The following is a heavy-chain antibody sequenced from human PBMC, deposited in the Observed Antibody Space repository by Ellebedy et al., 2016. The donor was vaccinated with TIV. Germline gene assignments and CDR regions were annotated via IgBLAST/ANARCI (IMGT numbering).Heavy chain of an antibody. V-gene: IGHV3-7*01. D-gene: IGHD3-16*01. CDR2: IYQDGSEQ. CDR1: GFSFRSYW. J-gene: IGHJ5*01. CDR3: ARRGSYGDYAVQVNSWFDS. Sequence: GGSLRLSCVASGFSFRSYWMSWVRQAPGKGLEWVANIYQDGSEQYYVDSVKGRFTISRDNARNSLYLQMNSLRAEDTDVYYCARRGSYGDYAVQVNSWFDSWGQGTLVTVSS.